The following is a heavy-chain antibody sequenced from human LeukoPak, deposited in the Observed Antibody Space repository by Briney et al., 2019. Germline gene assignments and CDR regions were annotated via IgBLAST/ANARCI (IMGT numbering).Heavy chain of an antibody. CDR1: GGSISSSSYY. D-gene: IGHD3-10*01. CDR3: ARGRWFGELSPGDY. J-gene: IGHJ4*02. V-gene: IGHV4-39*01. Sequence: SETLSLTCTVSGGSISSSSYYWGWIRQPPGKGLEWIGSMYNSGSTYYNPSLKSRVTISVDTSKNQFSLRVSSVTAADTAVYFCARGRWFGELSPGDYWGQGTLVTVSS. CDR2: MYNSGST.